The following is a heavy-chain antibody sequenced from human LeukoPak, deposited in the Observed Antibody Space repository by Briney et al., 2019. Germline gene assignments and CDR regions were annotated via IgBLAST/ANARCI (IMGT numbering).Heavy chain of an antibody. CDR3: TRDPSMVRGSFSIDF. D-gene: IGHD3-10*01. V-gene: IGHV1-2*02. J-gene: IGHJ4*02. Sequence: ASVKVSCKASGYTFTGYYMHWVRQAPGQGLEWMGWINPNTGGTNYAQRFQGRATMTRDTSISTAYLDLSRLTSDDTAVYYCTRDPSMVRGSFSIDFWGQGTLVTVSS. CDR1: GYTFTGYY. CDR2: INPNTGGT.